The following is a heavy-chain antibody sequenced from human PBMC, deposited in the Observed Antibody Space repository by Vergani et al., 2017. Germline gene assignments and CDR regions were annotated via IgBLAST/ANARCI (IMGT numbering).Heavy chain of an antibody. CDR3: AKDRPRDWETPLFLFDY. V-gene: IGHV3-23*01. Sequence: EVQLLESGGGLVQPVESLRLSCTVSGFTFTSYGISWVRQAPGKGLEWVSGISASGGSTYYTDSVKGRFIISRDISKNTLYLQMSSLRADDTAVYYCAKDRPRDWETPLFLFDYWGQGTLVAVSS. CDR1: GFTFTSYG. D-gene: IGHD1-26*01. CDR2: ISASGGST. J-gene: IGHJ4*02.